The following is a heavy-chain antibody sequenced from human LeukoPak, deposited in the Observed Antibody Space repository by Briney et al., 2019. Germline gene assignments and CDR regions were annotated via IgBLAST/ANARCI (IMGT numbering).Heavy chain of an antibody. V-gene: IGHV1-18*01. J-gene: IGHJ4*02. CDR1: GGTFMRHS. D-gene: IGHD1-26*01. Sequence: ASVKVSCKASGGTFMRHSISWVRQAPGQGLEWMGWISAYNGNTNYAQKLQGRVTMTTDTSTSTAYMELRSLRSDDTAVYYCARTPPLRGSYYFDYWGQGTLVTVSS. CDR2: ISAYNGNT. CDR3: ARTPPLRGSYYFDY.